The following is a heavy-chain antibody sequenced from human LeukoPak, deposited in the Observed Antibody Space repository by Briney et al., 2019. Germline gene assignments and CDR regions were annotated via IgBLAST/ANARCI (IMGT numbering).Heavy chain of an antibody. CDR2: ISSSSSYI. CDR1: GCTFTSYS. Sequence: GGSLRLSCAASGCTFTSYSMNWVRQAPGKGLEWVSSISSSSSYIYYADSVKGRFTISRDNAKNSLYLQMNSLRAEDTAVYYCARVDYYDSSGYSFDYWGQGTLVTVSS. J-gene: IGHJ4*02. D-gene: IGHD3-22*01. V-gene: IGHV3-21*01. CDR3: ARVDYYDSSGYSFDY.